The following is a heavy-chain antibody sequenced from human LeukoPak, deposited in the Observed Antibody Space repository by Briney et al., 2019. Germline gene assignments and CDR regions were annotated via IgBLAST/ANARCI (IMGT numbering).Heavy chain of an antibody. V-gene: IGHV4-34*01. J-gene: IGHJ4*02. CDR1: GGSFSGYY. CDR3: ARWILTGYYRPSGFDY. Sequence: SETLSLTCAVYGGSFSGYYWSWIRQPPGKWLEWIGEINHSGSTNYNPSLKSRVTISVDTSKNQFSLKLSSVTAADTAVYYCARWILTGYYRPSGFDYWGQGTLVTVSS. CDR2: INHSGST. D-gene: IGHD3-9*01.